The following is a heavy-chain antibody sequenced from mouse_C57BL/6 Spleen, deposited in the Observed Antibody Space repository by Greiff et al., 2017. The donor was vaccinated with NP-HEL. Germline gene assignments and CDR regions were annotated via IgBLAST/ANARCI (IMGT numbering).Heavy chain of an antibody. CDR1: GYTFTSYW. CDR2: IYPSDSET. Sequence: QVQLQQPGAELVRPGSSVKLSCKASGYTFTSYWMEWVKQRPGQGLEWIGNIYPSDSETHYNQKFKDKATLTVDKSSSTAYMQLSSLTSEASAVYYCGSYYYGLFAYWGQGTLVTVSA. D-gene: IGHD1-1*01. CDR3: GSYYYGLFAY. J-gene: IGHJ3*01. V-gene: IGHV1-61*01.